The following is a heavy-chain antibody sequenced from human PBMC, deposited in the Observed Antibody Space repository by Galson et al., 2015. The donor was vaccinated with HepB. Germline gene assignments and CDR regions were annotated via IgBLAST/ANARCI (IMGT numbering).Heavy chain of an antibody. CDR2: INTNTGDP. J-gene: IGHJ4*02. Sequence: SVKVSCKASGYTFTSYAMNWVRQAPGQGLEWMGWINTNTGDPTYAQGFTGRFVFSVDTSVSTAYLQISSLEAEDTAVYYCARGEGSGYYYVGYWGQGTLVTVSS. CDR3: ARGEGSGYYYVGY. D-gene: IGHD3-22*01. V-gene: IGHV7-4-1*02. CDR1: GYTFTSYA.